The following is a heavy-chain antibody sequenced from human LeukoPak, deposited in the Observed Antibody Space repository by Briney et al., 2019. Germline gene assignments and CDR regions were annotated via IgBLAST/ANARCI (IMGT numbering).Heavy chain of an antibody. Sequence: QTGGSLRLSCVASGFSFPSHTTTWVRQAPGKGLEWVSSISGSGTSTYYADSVKGRFTISRDNSKNTLYLQMNSLRVEDTAVYYCAKSWSTATIGRYFDYWGQGTLVTVSS. CDR1: GFSFPSHT. J-gene: IGHJ4*02. CDR3: AKSWSTATIGRYFDY. CDR2: ISGSGTST. D-gene: IGHD5-24*01. V-gene: IGHV3-23*01.